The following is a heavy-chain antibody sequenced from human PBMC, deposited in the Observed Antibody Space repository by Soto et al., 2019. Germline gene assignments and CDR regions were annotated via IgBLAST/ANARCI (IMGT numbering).Heavy chain of an antibody. CDR1: GGSISSSSYF. CDR3: AGYCSGGTREWEVAFDI. J-gene: IGHJ3*02. V-gene: IGHV4-39*01. D-gene: IGHD2-15*01. CDR2: VYYSGNT. Sequence: QLQLQESGPGLVKPWETLSLTCTVSGGSISSSSYFWGWIRQPPGKGLEWIGTVYYSGNTFHNPSIKSRVTILVDTSKNQFSLKLNSVTAADTAVYYCAGYCSGGTREWEVAFDIWGQGTMVTVSS.